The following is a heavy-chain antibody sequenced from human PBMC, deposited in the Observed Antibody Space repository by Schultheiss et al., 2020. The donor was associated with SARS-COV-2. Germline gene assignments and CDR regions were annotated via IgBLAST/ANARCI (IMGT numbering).Heavy chain of an antibody. CDR1: GFTFSSYS. CDR3: TREGTAATKYYNPMDV. CDR2: ISNSSSTI. V-gene: IGHV3-48*01. J-gene: IGHJ6*02. Sequence: GGSLRLSCAASGFTFSSYSMNWVRQAPGKGLEWVSYISNSSSTIYYADSVKGRFTISRDNAKNSLYLQMNSLKAEDTAVYYCTREGTAATKYYNPMDVWGQGTTVTVSS. D-gene: IGHD5-24*01.